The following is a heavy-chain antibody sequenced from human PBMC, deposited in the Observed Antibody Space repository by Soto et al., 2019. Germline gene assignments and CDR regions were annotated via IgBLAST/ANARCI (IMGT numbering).Heavy chain of an antibody. V-gene: IGHV3-23*01. CDR1: GFTFSAYA. D-gene: IGHD6-19*01. Sequence: LRLSCAASGFTFSAYAMSWVRQAPGKGLQWVSAVSGGGGDTYYADSVKGRFTISRDNSKNTLYLLMHSLRAEDTAVYYCAKGGTSSGPYYYGLDVWGQGTTVTVSS. CDR2: VSGGGGDT. J-gene: IGHJ6*02. CDR3: AKGGTSSGPYYYGLDV.